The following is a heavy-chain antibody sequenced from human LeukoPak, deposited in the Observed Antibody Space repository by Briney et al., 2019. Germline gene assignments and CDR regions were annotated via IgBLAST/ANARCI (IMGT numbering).Heavy chain of an antibody. Sequence: ASVKVSCKASGYTFTGYYMHWVRQAPGQGLEWMGWLNPNGIGTNYVQKFQGRVTMTRDPSISTAYMELSRLTSDDTAVYYCARDRSSNSFDYWGQGTLVTVSS. J-gene: IGHJ4*02. V-gene: IGHV1-2*02. CDR3: ARDRSSNSFDY. D-gene: IGHD6-13*01. CDR2: LNPNGIGT. CDR1: GYTFTGYY.